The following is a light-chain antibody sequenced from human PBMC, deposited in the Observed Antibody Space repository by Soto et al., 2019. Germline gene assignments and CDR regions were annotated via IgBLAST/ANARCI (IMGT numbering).Light chain of an antibody. V-gene: IGKV3-15*01. Sequence: EIVLTQSPATLSLYPGERAAISCRASQSVSNYLAWYQQKPGQAPRLLIYGASTRATGIPARFSGSGSGTEFTLTISSLQSEDFAVYYCQQYNNWPFTFGGGTKV. CDR3: QQYNNWPFT. J-gene: IGKJ4*01. CDR1: QSVSNY. CDR2: GAS.